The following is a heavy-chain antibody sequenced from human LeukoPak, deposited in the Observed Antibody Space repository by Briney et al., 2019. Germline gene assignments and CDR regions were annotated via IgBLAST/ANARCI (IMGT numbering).Heavy chain of an antibody. CDR1: GFTFSNYA. D-gene: IGHD3-22*01. CDR2: ITGSGFST. V-gene: IGHV3-23*01. J-gene: IGHJ4*02. CDR3: AKDPSSSGYYSD. Sequence: GGSLRLSCAASGFTFSNYAMSWVRQAPGKGLEWVSGITGSGFSTYYADSVKGRFTISRDNSKNTLYLQMNSLRAEDTAVYYCAKDPSSSGYYSDWGQGTLVTVSS.